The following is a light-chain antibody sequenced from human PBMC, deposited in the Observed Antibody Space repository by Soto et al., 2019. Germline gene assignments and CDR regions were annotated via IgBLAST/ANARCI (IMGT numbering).Light chain of an antibody. CDR3: QQYNSYPWT. CDR2: DAS. Sequence: GDRVTITCRASQSISSWLAWYQQKPGKAPKLLIYDASSLESGVPSRFSGSGSGTEFTLTISSLQPDDFATYYCQQYNSYPWTFGQGIKVEIK. V-gene: IGKV1-5*01. CDR1: QSISSW. J-gene: IGKJ1*01.